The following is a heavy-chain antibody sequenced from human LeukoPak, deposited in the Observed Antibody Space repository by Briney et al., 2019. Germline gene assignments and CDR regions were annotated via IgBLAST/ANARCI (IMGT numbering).Heavy chain of an antibody. D-gene: IGHD1-26*01. J-gene: IGHJ4*02. Sequence: GGSLRLSCAASGFTFSSYWMHWVRQAPGKGLVWVSRINSDGSSTSYADSVKGRFTISRDSAKNTLYLQMNSLRAEDTAVYYCARVNRVGANSDYWGQGTLVTVSS. V-gene: IGHV3-74*01. CDR1: GFTFSSYW. CDR3: ARVNRVGANSDY. CDR2: INSDGSST.